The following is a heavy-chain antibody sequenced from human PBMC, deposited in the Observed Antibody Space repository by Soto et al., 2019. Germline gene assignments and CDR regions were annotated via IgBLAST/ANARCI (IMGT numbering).Heavy chain of an antibody. V-gene: IGHV1-18*04. D-gene: IGHD2-2*01. CDR2: ISAYNGNT. CDR1: GYTFTSSG. CDR3: ARGYCSSTSCLYYYYGMDV. J-gene: IGHJ6*02. Sequence: APVKLSCKASGYTFTSSGISCVRQAPEQGLEWLGWISAYNGNTNYAQKLQGRVTMTTDTSTSTAYMELGSLRSDDTAVYYCARGYCSSTSCLYYYYGMDVWGQGTTVTVSS.